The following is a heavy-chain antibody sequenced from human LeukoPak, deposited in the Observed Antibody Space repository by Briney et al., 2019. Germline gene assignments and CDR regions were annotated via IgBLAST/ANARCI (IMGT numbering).Heavy chain of an antibody. D-gene: IGHD6-13*01. V-gene: IGHV3-30*04. CDR2: ISYDGSNK. Sequence: PGGSLRLSCAASGFTFSSYAMHWVRQAPGKGLEWVAVISYDGSNKYYADSVKGRFTISRDNSKNTLYLQMNSLRAEDTAVYYCAGIAAAGRDYWGQGTLVTVSS. CDR3: AGIAAAGRDY. J-gene: IGHJ4*02. CDR1: GFTFSSYA.